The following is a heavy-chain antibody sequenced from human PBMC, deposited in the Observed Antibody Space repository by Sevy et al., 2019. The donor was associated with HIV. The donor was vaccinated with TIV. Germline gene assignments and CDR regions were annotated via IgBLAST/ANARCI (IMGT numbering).Heavy chain of an antibody. Sequence: GESLKISCAASGFTFSKYTMSWVRQPPGKGLEWVSTLSFGCGEINYADSVKGRFTISRDNSKSSVYLQMNNLRPEDTAVYYCAREGCTKPHDYWGQGTLVTVSS. D-gene: IGHD2-8*01. CDR3: AREGCTKPHDY. CDR1: GFTFSKYT. V-gene: IGHV3-23*01. J-gene: IGHJ4*02. CDR2: LSFGCGEI.